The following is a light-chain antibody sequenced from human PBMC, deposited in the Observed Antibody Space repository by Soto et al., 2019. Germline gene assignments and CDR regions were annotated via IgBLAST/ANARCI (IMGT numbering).Light chain of an antibody. Sequence: QSVLTQPPSASGTPGQTVTISCSGSSSNIGNNAVNWYQQLPGTAPKLLIFSSSQRPSGVPDRFSCSKSGTSASLAISGLQSEDEADYYCAAWDDSLNGYVFGPGTKLTVL. CDR1: SSNIGNNA. CDR3: AAWDDSLNGYV. V-gene: IGLV1-44*01. CDR2: SSS. J-gene: IGLJ1*01.